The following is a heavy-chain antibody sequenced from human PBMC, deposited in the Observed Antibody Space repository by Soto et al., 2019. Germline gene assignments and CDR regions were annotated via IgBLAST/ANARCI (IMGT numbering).Heavy chain of an antibody. D-gene: IGHD6-13*01. V-gene: IGHV3-30*18. J-gene: IGHJ6*02. CDR3: AKDLFSSSWPTNLYGMDV. Sequence: QVQLVESGGGVVQPGRSLRLSCVASGFTFSTSGMHWVRQAPGKGLEWVAVISYDGNNKYNTDSVKGRFTISRDNSKNTLYLQMNSLRAEDTAVYYCAKDLFSSSWPTNLYGMDVWGQGTTVTVSS. CDR2: ISYDGNNK. CDR1: GFTFSTSG.